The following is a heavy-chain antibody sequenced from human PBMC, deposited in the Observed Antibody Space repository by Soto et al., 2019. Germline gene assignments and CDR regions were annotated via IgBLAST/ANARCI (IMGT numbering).Heavy chain of an antibody. CDR3: ARGGYNDTFYYYYYGMDV. CDR1: GGSISSGDYY. D-gene: IGHD6-25*01. V-gene: IGHV4-30-4*01. Sequence: LSLTCTVSGGSISSGDYYWSWIRQPPGKGLEWIGYIYYSGSTYYNPSLRSRVTISVDTSKNQFSLKLSSVTAADTAVYYCARGGYNDTFYYYYYGMDVWGQGTTVTVSS. CDR2: IYYSGST. J-gene: IGHJ6*02.